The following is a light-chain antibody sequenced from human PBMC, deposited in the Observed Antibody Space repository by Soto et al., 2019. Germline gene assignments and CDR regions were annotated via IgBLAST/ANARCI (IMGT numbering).Light chain of an antibody. Sequence: TVLTQSPGTLSLSPGERATLSCRASQSVSTYLAWYQQKSGLAPRLLIYGASSRATGIPDRFSGSGSGTDFTLTISRVEPEDFAVYYCQQYGNSLTFGQGTRVEIK. CDR2: GAS. CDR1: QSVSTY. CDR3: QQYGNSLT. J-gene: IGKJ1*01. V-gene: IGKV3-20*01.